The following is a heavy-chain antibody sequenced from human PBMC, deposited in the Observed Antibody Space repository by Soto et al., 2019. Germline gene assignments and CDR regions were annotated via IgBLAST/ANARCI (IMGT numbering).Heavy chain of an antibody. CDR3: ARSTYYDILTGYSTYYFDY. CDR1: GGTFSSYA. J-gene: IGHJ4*02. CDR2: IIPIFGTA. Sequence: QVQLVQSGAEVKKPGSSVKVSCNASGGTFSSYAISWVRQAPGQGLEWMGGIIPIFGTANYAQKFQGRVTITADESTSTAYMELSSLRSEDTAVYYCARSTYYDILTGYSTYYFDYWGQGTLVTVSS. D-gene: IGHD3-9*01. V-gene: IGHV1-69*01.